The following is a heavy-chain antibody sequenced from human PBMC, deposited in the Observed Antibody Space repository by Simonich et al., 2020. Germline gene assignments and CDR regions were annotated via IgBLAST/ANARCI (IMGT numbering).Heavy chain of an antibody. V-gene: IGHV1-18*01. CDR1: GYTFTSYG. J-gene: IGHJ4*02. D-gene: IGHD2-15*01. CDR3: ARASRGTWWYYYFDY. CDR2: ISAYNGNT. Sequence: QVQLVQSGAEVKKPGASVQVSCKASGYTFTSYGISWVRQAHGQGLEWMGGISAYNGNTNYAQKLQGRVTMTTDTSTSTAYMELRSLRSDDTAVYYCARASRGTWWYYYFDYWGQGTLVTVSS.